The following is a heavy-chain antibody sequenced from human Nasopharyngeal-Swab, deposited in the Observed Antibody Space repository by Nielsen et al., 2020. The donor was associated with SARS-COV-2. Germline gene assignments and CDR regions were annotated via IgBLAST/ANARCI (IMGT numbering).Heavy chain of an antibody. Sequence: SETLSLTCVVYGGSFTSYYWGWIRQPPGKGLEWIAEINHSGSTNYNPSLKSRVTISVDTSKKQFSLKLSSVTAADSAVYYCARHIRGWDAFDIWGQGTTVTVSS. D-gene: IGHD6-19*01. J-gene: IGHJ3*02. CDR1: GGSFTSYY. V-gene: IGHV4-34*01. CDR2: INHSGST. CDR3: ARHIRGWDAFDI.